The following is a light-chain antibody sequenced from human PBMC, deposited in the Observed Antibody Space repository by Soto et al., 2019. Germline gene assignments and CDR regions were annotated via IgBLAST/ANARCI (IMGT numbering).Light chain of an antibody. J-gene: IGKJ1*01. CDR2: GAS. V-gene: IGKV3-15*01. Sequence: EIVMTQSPATLSVSPGERATLSCRASHSVSGNLAWYQQKPGQAPRLLIYGASTRATGIPARFSGSGSGTEFTLTISSLQSEDFAVYYCQQYNNWPLFGQGTKVDIK. CDR1: HSVSGN. CDR3: QQYNNWPL.